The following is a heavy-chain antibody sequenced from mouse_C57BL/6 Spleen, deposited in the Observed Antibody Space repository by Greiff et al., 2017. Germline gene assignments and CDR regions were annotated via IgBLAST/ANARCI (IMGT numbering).Heavy chain of an antibody. J-gene: IGHJ1*03. CDR1: GYTFTSYW. CDR2: IDPSDSET. V-gene: IGHV1-52*01. Sequence: QVQLQQSGAELVRPGSSVKLSCKASGYTFTSYWMHWVKQRPIQGLEWIGNIDPSDSETHYNQKFKDKATLTVDKSSSTAYMQLSSLTSEDSAVYYCARGITTVVATGYFDVWGTGTTVTVSS. CDR3: ARGITTVVATGYFDV. D-gene: IGHD1-1*01.